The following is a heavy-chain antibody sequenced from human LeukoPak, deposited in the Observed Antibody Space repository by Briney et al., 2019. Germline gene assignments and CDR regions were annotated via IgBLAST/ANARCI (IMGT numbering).Heavy chain of an antibody. D-gene: IGHD5-24*01. V-gene: IGHV3-21*01. CDR1: GFTFSSYS. J-gene: IGHJ6*03. CDR3: ARAASRDNNYYMDV. Sequence: PGGSLRLSCAASGFTFSSYSMNWVRQAPGKGLEWVSSISSSSSYIYYADSVKGRFTISRDNAKNSLYLQMNSLRAEDTAVYYCARAASRDNNYYMDVWGKGTTVTVSS. CDR2: ISSSSSYI.